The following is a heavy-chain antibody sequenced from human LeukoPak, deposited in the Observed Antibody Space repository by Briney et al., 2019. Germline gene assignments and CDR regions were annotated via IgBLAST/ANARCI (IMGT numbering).Heavy chain of an antibody. CDR1: GYTFTSYG. V-gene: IGHV1-18*01. D-gene: IGHD3-3*02. Sequence: ASVKVSCKASGYTFTSYGISWVRRAPGQGLEGLGWFSAYNGNTNYAQKLQGRVTMTTDTSTSTAYMELRSLRFDDTAVYYCARDRNYHFWSGYLMFDYWGQGTLVTVSS. J-gene: IGHJ4*02. CDR3: ARDRNYHFWSGYLMFDY. CDR2: FSAYNGNT.